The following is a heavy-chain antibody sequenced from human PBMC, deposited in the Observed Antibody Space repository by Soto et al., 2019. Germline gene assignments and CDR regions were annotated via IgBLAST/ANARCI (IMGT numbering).Heavy chain of an antibody. V-gene: IGHV3-43*01. CDR1: GFTFDDYT. Sequence: EVQLVESGGVVVQPGGSLRLSCAASGFTFDDYTMHWVRQAPGKGLEWVSLISWDGGSTYYADSVKGRFTISRDNSKNSLYLQMNSLRTEDTALYYCAQDVENYFDYWGQGTLVTVSS. CDR2: ISWDGGST. J-gene: IGHJ4*02. CDR3: AQDVENYFDY.